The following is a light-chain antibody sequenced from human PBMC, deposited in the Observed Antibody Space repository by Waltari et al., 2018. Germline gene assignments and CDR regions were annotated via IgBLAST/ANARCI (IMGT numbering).Light chain of an antibody. J-gene: IGKJ1*01. CDR1: QSVSRA. Sequence: EIVLTQSPGTLSLSRGERATLSCRASQSVSRALAWYQQKPGQAPRLLIYGASTRATGIPDRFSGSGSGTDFSLTISRLEPDDFAVYYCQHYLRLPVTFDQGTTVEI. V-gene: IGKV3-20*01. CDR2: GAS. CDR3: QHYLRLPVT.